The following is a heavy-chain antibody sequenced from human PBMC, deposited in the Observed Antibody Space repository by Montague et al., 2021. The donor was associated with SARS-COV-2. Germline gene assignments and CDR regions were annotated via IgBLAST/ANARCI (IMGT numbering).Heavy chain of an antibody. V-gene: IGHV4-4*07. CDR2: IYASGST. Sequence: SETLSLTCSISGVSFTSYYWSWVRQPAGKGLEWIGHIYASGSTNYSPSLKSRVRLSIDNPKNQFSLKLESLTAADTAVYYCVRDGGNWYYFDYWGQGALVTVSS. J-gene: IGHJ4*02. CDR3: VRDGGNWYYFDY. D-gene: IGHD3-16*01. CDR1: GVSFTSYY.